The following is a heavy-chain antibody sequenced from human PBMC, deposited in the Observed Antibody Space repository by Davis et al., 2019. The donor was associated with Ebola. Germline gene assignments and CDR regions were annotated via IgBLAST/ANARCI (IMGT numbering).Heavy chain of an antibody. CDR2: IWYDGSNK. D-gene: IGHD3-22*01. V-gene: IGHV3-33*08. CDR1: GFTFSSYW. Sequence: GESLKISCAASGFTFSSYWMHWVRQAPGKGLEWVAVIWYDGSNKYYADSVKGRFTISRDNSKNTLYLQMNSLRAEDTAVYYCARDKGSITMIEDYWGQGTLVTVSS. J-gene: IGHJ4*02. CDR3: ARDKGSITMIEDY.